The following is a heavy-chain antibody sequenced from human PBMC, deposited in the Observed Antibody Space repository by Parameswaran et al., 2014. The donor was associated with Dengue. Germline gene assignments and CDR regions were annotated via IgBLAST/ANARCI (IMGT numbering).Heavy chain of an antibody. V-gene: IGHV3-11*04. CDR3: AREHIVVVTADYYYYGMDV. CDR2: ISSSGSTI. CDR1: GFTFSDYY. J-gene: IGHJ6*02. D-gene: IGHD2-21*02. Sequence: GESLKISCAASGFTFSDYYMSWIRQAPGKGLEWVSYISSSGSTIYYADSVKGRFTISRDNAKNSLYLQMNSLRAEDTAVYYCAREHIVVVTADYYYYGMDVWGQGTTVTVSS.